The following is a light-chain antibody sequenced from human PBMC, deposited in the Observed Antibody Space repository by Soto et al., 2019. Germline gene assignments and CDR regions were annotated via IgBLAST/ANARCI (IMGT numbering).Light chain of an antibody. CDR2: DVN. CDR3: SSYTSSSTLV. J-gene: IGLJ2*01. Sequence: QSALTQPASVSGSPGQSITISCTGTSNDVGGYHYVSWYQQHPGKAPKLMIYDVNNRPSGVSTRFSGSKSGNTASLTISGLQPADETDYYCSSYTSSSTLVFGGGTKLTVL. CDR1: SNDVGGYHY. V-gene: IGLV2-14*01.